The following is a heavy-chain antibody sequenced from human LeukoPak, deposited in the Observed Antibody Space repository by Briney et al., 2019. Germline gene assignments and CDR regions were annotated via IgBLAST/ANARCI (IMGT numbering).Heavy chain of an antibody. Sequence: ASVKVSCKASGYTFTGYYMHWVRQAPGQGLEWMGWINPNSGGTKYAQKFQGRVTMTSDTSISTAYMDLSRLRSDDTAVYYCARGLQENLAWLQAFSAFDIWGQGTMVTVSS. CDR1: GYTFTGYY. CDR3: ARGLQENLAWLQAFSAFDI. J-gene: IGHJ3*02. D-gene: IGHD5-12*01. CDR2: INPNSGGT. V-gene: IGHV1-2*02.